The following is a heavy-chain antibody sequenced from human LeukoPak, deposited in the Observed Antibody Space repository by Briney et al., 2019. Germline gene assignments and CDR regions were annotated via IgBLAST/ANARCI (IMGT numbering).Heavy chain of an antibody. CDR2: TYYKSRWSN. D-gene: IGHD2-8*01. V-gene: IGHV6-1*01. J-gene: IGHJ4*02. CDR1: GDSVSSNSAV. CDR3: ARHYVFVYGGSSFDY. Sequence: SQTLSLTCAISGDSVSSNSAVWNWIRQSPSRGLEWLGRTYYKSRWSNNYAVSVKSRITINPDTSGNQFSLKLSSVTAADTAVYYCARHYVFVYGGSSFDYWGQGTLVTVSS.